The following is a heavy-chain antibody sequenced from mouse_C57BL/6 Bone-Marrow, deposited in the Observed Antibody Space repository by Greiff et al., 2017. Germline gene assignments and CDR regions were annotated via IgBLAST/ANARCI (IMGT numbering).Heavy chain of an antibody. CDR1: GYTFTSYW. V-gene: IGHV1-55*01. CDR3: ARVGELSYSNYVGFPFDY. Sequence: QVQLQQPRAELVKPGASVKMSCKASGYTFTSYWITWVKQRPGQGLEWIGDIYPGSGSTNYNEKFKSKATLTVDTSSSTAYMQLSSLTSEDSAVYYCARVGELSYSNYVGFPFDYWGQGTTLTVSS. J-gene: IGHJ2*01. D-gene: IGHD2-5*01. CDR2: IYPGSGST.